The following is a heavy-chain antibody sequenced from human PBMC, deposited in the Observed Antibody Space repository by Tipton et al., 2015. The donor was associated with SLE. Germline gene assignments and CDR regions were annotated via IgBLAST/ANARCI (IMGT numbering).Heavy chain of an antibody. CDR3: ASSYSDYGMDV. V-gene: IGHV4-59*01. D-gene: IGHD3-10*01. Sequence: TLSLTCTVSGGSISNSYWNWIRQPPGKALEWIGYIYYSGSTNYNPSLKSRVTISIDTSKNQISLKLSSVTAADTAVYYCASSYSDYGMDVGGQGTTVTVSS. CDR1: GGSISNSY. J-gene: IGHJ6*02. CDR2: IYYSGST.